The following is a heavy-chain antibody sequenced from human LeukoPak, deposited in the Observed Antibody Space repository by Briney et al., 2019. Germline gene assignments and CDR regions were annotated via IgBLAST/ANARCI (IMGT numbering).Heavy chain of an antibody. V-gene: IGHV3-7*01. CDR1: GFTFSSYW. CDR2: IKQDGSEK. CDR3: ARFTKGGPYYYYYGMDV. Sequence: GGSLRLSCAASGFTFSSYWMSWVRQAPGKGLEWVANIKQDGSEKYYVDSVKGRFTISRDNAKNSLYLQMNSLRAEDTAVYYCARFTKGGPYYYYYGMDVWGQGTTVTVSS. J-gene: IGHJ6*02. D-gene: IGHD3-16*01.